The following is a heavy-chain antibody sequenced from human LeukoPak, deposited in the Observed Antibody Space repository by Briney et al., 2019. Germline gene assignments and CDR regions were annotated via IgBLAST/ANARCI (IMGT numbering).Heavy chain of an antibody. CDR3: ARDQSGAYIFDY. CDR2: IYYSGIT. CDR1: GGSISSHY. J-gene: IGHJ4*02. Sequence: SETLSLTCTVSGGSISSHYWSWIRQFPGKGLEWIGSIYYSGITSYNPSLKSRITLSVHTSKNQFSLRLSSVAAADTAVYYCARDQSGAYIFDYWGQGTLVTVSS. D-gene: IGHD1-26*01. V-gene: IGHV4-59*11.